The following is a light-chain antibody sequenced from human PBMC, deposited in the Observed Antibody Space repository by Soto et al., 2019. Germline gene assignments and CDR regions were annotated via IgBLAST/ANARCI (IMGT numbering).Light chain of an antibody. V-gene: IGKV3-15*01. Sequence: EIVMTQSPATLSVSPGERATLSSRASQSVSSNLAWYQQKPGQAPRLLIYGASTRATGIPARFIGSGSGTEFTLTISSLQSANFAVDYGQQYNNWHRTCGEGTKVDIK. J-gene: IGKJ1*01. CDR2: GAS. CDR3: QQYNNWHRT. CDR1: QSVSSN.